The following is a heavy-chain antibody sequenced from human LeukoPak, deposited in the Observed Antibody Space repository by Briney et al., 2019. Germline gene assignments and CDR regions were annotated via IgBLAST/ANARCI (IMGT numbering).Heavy chain of an antibody. CDR3: ARDGYNSDAFDI. J-gene: IGHJ3*02. CDR2: IYSGGST. D-gene: IGHD5-24*01. V-gene: IGHV3-53*01. Sequence: PGGSLRLSXAASGFTVSSNYMSWVRQAPGKGQEWVSVIYSGGSTYYADSVKGRFTISRDNSKNTLYLQMNSLRAEDTAVYYCARDGYNSDAFDIWGQGTMVTVSS. CDR1: GFTVSSNY.